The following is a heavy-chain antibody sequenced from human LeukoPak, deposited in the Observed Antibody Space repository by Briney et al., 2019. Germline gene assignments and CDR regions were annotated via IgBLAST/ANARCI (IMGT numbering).Heavy chain of an antibody. D-gene: IGHD1-26*01. CDR1: GGTFSSYA. CDR2: LIPIFGTA. Sequence: SVKVSCKASGGTFSSYAISWVRQAPGQGLEWMGGLIPIFGTANYAQKIQGRVTLTADASTSTAYMELSSLRSEDTAVYYCQVGALGAEKANAAFDIWGQGTMVTVSS. J-gene: IGHJ3*02. V-gene: IGHV1-69*13. CDR3: QVGALGAEKANAAFDI.